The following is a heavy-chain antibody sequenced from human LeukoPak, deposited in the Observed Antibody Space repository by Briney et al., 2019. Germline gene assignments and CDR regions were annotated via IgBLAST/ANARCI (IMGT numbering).Heavy chain of an antibody. J-gene: IGHJ5*02. V-gene: IGHV4-59*08. Sequence: PSETLSLACTVSGGSINSYYWSWIRQPPGKGLEWIRYIYYIGSTNYNPSLRGRATISVDTSNNQFYLKLSSVTAADTAVYYCARRGYSSGSNWFDAWGQGTLVTVSS. CDR2: IYYIGST. CDR3: ARRGYSSGSNWFDA. CDR1: GGSINSYY. D-gene: IGHD6-19*01.